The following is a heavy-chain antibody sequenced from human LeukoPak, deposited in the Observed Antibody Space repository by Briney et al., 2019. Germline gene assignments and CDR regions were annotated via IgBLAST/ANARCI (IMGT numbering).Heavy chain of an antibody. V-gene: IGHV1-18*01. CDR2: ISAYNGNT. J-gene: IGHJ4*02. D-gene: IGHD4-17*01. Sequence: ASVKVSCKASGYTLTSYGISWVRQAPGQGLEWMGWISAYNGNTNYAQKLQGRVTMTTDTSTSTAYMELSRLRSDDTAVYYCARGDTVTGFDYWGQGTLVTVSS. CDR1: GYTLTSYG. CDR3: ARGDTVTGFDY.